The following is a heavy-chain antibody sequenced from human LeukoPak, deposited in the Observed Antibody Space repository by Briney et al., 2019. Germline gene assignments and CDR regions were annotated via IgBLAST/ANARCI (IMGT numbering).Heavy chain of an antibody. CDR3: ATSFRLRGRIDY. D-gene: IGHD5-12*01. V-gene: IGHV1-24*01. CDR1: GYTLTELS. Sequence: ASVKVSCKVSGYTLTELSMHWVRQAPGKGLEWMGGFDPEDGETIYAQKFQGRVTMTEDRSTDTAYMELSSLRSEDTAVYYCATSFRLRGRIDYWGQGTLVTVSS. CDR2: FDPEDGET. J-gene: IGHJ4*02.